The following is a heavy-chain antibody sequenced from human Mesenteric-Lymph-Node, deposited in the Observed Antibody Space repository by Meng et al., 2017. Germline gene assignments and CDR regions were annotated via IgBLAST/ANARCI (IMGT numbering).Heavy chain of an antibody. V-gene: IGHV3-48*03. D-gene: IGHD6-6*01. CDR2: ISSSGSTI. CDR1: GFTFSSYE. CDR3: ARDLEAGIAARPNYYYYYGMDV. J-gene: IGHJ6*02. Sequence: GESLKISCAASGFTFSSYEMNWVRQAPGKGLEWVSYISSSGSTIYYADSVKGRFTISRDNSKNTLYLQMNSLRAEDTAVYYCARDLEAGIAARPNYYYYYGMDVWGQGTTVTVSS.